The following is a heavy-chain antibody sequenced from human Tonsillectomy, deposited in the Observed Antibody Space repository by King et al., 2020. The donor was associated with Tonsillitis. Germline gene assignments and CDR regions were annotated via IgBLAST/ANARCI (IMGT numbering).Heavy chain of an antibody. Sequence: VQLVESGGGLVQPGRSLRLSCAASGFTFDDYAMHWVRQAPGRGLEWVSGISWSSGSLGYADSVKGRFTISRDNAKNSLYLQMNSLRAEDTALYYCAKLIVGGWYFDAFDVWGQGTMVTVSS. D-gene: IGHD6-19*01. CDR3: AKLIVGGWYFDAFDV. CDR1: GFTFDDYA. CDR2: ISWSSGSL. V-gene: IGHV3-9*01. J-gene: IGHJ3*01.